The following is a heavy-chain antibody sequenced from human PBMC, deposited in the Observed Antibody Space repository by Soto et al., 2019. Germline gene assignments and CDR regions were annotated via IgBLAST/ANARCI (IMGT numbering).Heavy chain of an antibody. CDR3: AREYCSSTSCYDGLDY. CDR1: GFTFSSYS. J-gene: IGHJ4*02. CDR2: ISSSSSTI. Sequence: EVQLVESGGGLVQPGGSLRLSCAASGFTFSSYSMNWVRQTPGKGLEWVSYISSSSSTIYYADSVKGRITISRDNAKNSLYLQMNSLRAEDTAVYYCAREYCSSTSCYDGLDYWGQGTLVTVSS. V-gene: IGHV3-48*01. D-gene: IGHD2-2*01.